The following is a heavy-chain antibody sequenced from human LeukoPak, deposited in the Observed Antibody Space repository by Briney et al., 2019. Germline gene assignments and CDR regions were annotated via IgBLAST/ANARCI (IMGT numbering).Heavy chain of an antibody. D-gene: IGHD6-19*01. CDR3: ARDSSSSGWVDY. CDR1: GGSISSYY. J-gene: IGHJ4*02. Sequence: SETLSLTCTVSGGSISSYYWSWIRQPPGKGLEGIGYIYYSGSTNYNPSLKSRVTISVDTSKNQFSLKLSSVTAADTAVYYCARDSSSSGWVDYWGQGTLVTVSS. CDR2: IYYSGST. V-gene: IGHV4-59*01.